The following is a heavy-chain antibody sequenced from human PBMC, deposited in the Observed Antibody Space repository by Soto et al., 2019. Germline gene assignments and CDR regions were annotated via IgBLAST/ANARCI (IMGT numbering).Heavy chain of an antibody. V-gene: IGHV1-18*01. J-gene: IGHJ6*02. CDR3: ARDAPPPELRFLEWHNYDYNGMDV. CDR2: ISCYNGKT. Sequence: VQVVQSGDEVKETGASVRVSCKTSGYSLTAYGISWVRQAPGQGLAWMGWISCYNGKTKYAQKVQGRVTMTTDTSTSTAYMEVRSLRSDDTAIYYCARDAPPPELRFLEWHNYDYNGMDVWGQGTTVTVSS. D-gene: IGHD3-3*01. CDR1: GYSLTAYG.